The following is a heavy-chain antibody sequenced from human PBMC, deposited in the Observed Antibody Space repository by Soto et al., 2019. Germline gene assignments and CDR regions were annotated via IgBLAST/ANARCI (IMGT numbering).Heavy chain of an antibody. CDR3: AGEGIGAVERLGRFAP. Sequence: QVQLVQSGAEVKKPGSSVKVSCKASGGTFSNYAVSWVRQAPGQGLEWMGGIIPVFGRADYAQQCQGRVTLIADESTSTAYMELTSLTSDDTTLDYCAGEGIGAVERLGRFAPWGHGTVVTVSS. CDR2: IIPVFGRA. V-gene: IGHV1-69*01. CDR1: GGTFSNYA. J-gene: IGHJ5*02. D-gene: IGHD1-1*01.